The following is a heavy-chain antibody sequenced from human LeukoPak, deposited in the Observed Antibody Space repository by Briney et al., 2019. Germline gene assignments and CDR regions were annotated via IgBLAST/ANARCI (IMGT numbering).Heavy chain of an antibody. V-gene: IGHV3-23*01. J-gene: IGHJ4*02. D-gene: IGHD1-26*01. CDR3: AKDPLGWASDLFDY. CDR1: GFTFSSNA. Sequence: GGSLRLSCAGSGFTFSSNAMCWVRQAPGKGLEWVSLISGTGGTTYYADSVKGRLTISRDNSKNTLYLQMNSLRVEDTAVYYCAKDPLGWASDLFDYWGQGTLVTVSS. CDR2: ISGTGGTT.